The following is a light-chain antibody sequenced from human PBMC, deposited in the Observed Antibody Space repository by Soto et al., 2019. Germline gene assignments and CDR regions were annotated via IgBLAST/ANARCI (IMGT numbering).Light chain of an antibody. CDR1: SGHSTYI. Sequence: QLVLTQSSSASASLGSSVKLTCTLSSGHSTYIIAWHQQQPGKATRYLMKLEGSGSYNKGSEVPDRFSGSSSGADRYLTISNLQFEDEADYYCENWDFNTRVFGGGTKLTVL. CDR2: LEGSGSY. J-gene: IGLJ3*02. CDR3: ENWDFNTRV. V-gene: IGLV4-60*02.